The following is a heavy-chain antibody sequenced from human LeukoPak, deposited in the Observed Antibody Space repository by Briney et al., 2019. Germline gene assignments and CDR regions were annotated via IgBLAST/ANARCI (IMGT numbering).Heavy chain of an antibody. CDR3: AKDSHNRVGATNYFDY. Sequence: KPGGSLRLSCAASGFTFSAYSINWVRQAPGRGLEWVSSISSSGTYIYYADSVKGRFTISRDNAKNSLSLQMNSLRVEETAVYYCAKDSHNRVGATNYFDYWGQGTLVTVSS. J-gene: IGHJ4*02. V-gene: IGHV3-21*04. D-gene: IGHD1-26*01. CDR2: ISSSGTYI. CDR1: GFTFSAYS.